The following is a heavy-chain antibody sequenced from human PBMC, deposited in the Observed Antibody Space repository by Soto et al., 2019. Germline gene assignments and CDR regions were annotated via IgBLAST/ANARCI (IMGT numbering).Heavy chain of an antibody. J-gene: IGHJ6*02. CDR1: GFTFSSYA. CDR3: AGGYSGYFYGMDV. V-gene: IGHV3-30-3*01. CDR2: ISYDGSNK. D-gene: IGHD1-26*01. Sequence: PGGSLRLSCAASGFTFSSYAMHWVRQAPGKGLEWVAVISYDGSNKYYADSVKGRFTISRDNSKNTLYLQMNSLRAEDTAVYYCAGGYSGYFYGMDVWGQGTRSPSP.